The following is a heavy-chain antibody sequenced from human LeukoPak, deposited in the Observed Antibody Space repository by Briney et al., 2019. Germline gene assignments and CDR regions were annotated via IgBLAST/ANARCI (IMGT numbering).Heavy chain of an antibody. V-gene: IGHV3-9*01. CDR3: AKDIIGLCLGELSFSADY. CDR2: ISWNSGSI. D-gene: IGHD3-16*02. CDR1: GFTFDDYA. J-gene: IGHJ4*02. Sequence: GRFLRLSCAASGFTFDDYAMHWVRQAPGKGLEWVSGISWNSGSIGYADSVKGRFTISRDNAKNSLYLQMNSLRAEDTALYYCAKDIIGLCLGELSFSADYWGQGTLVTVSS.